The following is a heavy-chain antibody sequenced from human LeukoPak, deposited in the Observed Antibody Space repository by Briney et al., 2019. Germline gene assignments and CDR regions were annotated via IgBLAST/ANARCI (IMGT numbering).Heavy chain of an antibody. J-gene: IGHJ4*02. CDR2: IYPGDSET. CDR3: ALGMYSSGWRFDY. V-gene: IGHV5-51*01. CDR1: GYNFTRYW. D-gene: IGHD6-19*01. Sequence: GEALQISWKCSGYNFTRYWIGWARPVPGKGVEGMGIIYPGDSETRYRPSFQGQVTISADKSISTAYLQWSSLKASDTAMYYCALGMYSSGWRFDYWGQGTLVTVSS.